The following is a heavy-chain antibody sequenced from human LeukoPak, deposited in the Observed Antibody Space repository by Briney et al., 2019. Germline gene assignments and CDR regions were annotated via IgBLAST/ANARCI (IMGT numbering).Heavy chain of an antibody. D-gene: IGHD6-19*01. CDR3: AKAVAAPGAFDI. J-gene: IGHJ3*02. Sequence: GGSLRLSCAASGFTFDEPAMHWVRQAPGRGLEWVSGISWDSKSIIYADSMKGRFTISRDNAKNSLYLQMNSLRAEDTALYYCAKAVAAPGAFDIWGRGTVVTVSS. CDR2: ISWDSKSI. CDR1: GFTFDEPA. V-gene: IGHV3-9*01.